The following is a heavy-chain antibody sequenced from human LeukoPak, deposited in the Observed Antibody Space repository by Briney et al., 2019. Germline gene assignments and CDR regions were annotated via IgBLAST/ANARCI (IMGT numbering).Heavy chain of an antibody. J-gene: IGHJ4*02. D-gene: IGHD3-10*01. CDR1: GFTFSSYA. Sequence: GGSLRLSCAASGFTFSSYAMHWVRQAPGKGLEWVAVISYDGSNKYYADSVKGRFTISRDNSKNTLYLQMNSLRAEDTAVYYCARDLVSFASRYYFDYRGQGTLVTVSS. CDR2: ISYDGSNK. V-gene: IGHV3-30-3*01. CDR3: ARDLVSFASRYYFDY.